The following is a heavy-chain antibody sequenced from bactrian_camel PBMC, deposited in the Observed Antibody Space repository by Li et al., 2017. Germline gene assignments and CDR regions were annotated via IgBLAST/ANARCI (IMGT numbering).Heavy chain of an antibody. Sequence: VQLVESGGGSVQAGGSLRLSCASSGSIYDTMCMGWVRQAPGKDREGVAAITPGRGRRYYADSVKGRFAIWQDNAKNTVYLQINYLRPEDTAMYYCAAASALVPPRLVFSETAYNDWGRGTQVTVS. CDR3: AAASALVPPRLVFSETAYND. CDR2: ITPGRGRR. V-gene: IGHV3S40*01. J-gene: IGHJ4*01. CDR1: GSIYDTMC.